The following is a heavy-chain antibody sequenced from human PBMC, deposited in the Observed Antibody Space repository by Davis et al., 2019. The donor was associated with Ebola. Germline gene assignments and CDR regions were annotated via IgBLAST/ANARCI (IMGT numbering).Heavy chain of an antibody. V-gene: IGHV3-43*02. CDR3: AKGGRDYYDSSGYYYYYYGMDV. D-gene: IGHD3-22*01. CDR1: GFTFDDYA. J-gene: IGHJ6*02. CDR2: ISGDGGST. Sequence: GESLKISCAASGFTFDDYAIHWVRQAPGKGLEWVSLISGDGGSTYYADSVKGRFTISRDNSKNSLYLQMNSLRTEDTALHYCAKGGRDYYDSSGYYYYYYGMDVWGQGTTVTVSS.